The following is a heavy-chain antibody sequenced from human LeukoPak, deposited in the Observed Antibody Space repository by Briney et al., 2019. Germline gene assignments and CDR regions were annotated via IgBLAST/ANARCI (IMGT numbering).Heavy chain of an antibody. D-gene: IGHD3-22*01. Sequence: PGGSLRLSCAASGFTFNNYGMHWVRQAPGKGLEWLAFIRYDGSNTYYADSVKGRFTVSRDDSKNTLYLQMNSLRAEDTAVYYCARVRDYYDSRGYYFEYFDHWGQGTLVTVSS. CDR2: IRYDGSNT. J-gene: IGHJ1*01. V-gene: IGHV3-30*02. CDR3: ARVRDYYDSRGYYFEYFDH. CDR1: GFTFNNYG.